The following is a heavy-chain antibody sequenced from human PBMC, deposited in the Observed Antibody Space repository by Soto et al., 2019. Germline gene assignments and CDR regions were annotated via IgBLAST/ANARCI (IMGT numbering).Heavy chain of an antibody. V-gene: IGHV1-69*13. D-gene: IGHD6-13*01. Sequence: GASVKVSCKASGGTFSSYAISWVRQAPGQGLEWMGGIILIFGTANYAQKFQGRVTITADESTSTAYMELSSLRSEDTAVYYCARAYSSSWSRPSYYYYYYGMDVWGQGTTVTVSS. CDR1: GGTFSSYA. CDR2: IILIFGTA. J-gene: IGHJ6*02. CDR3: ARAYSSSWSRPSYYYYYYGMDV.